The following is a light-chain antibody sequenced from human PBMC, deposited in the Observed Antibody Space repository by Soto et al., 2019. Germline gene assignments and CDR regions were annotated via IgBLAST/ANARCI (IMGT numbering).Light chain of an antibody. CDR1: PSISSW. CDR3: QQYNSYSGT. CDR2: DAS. V-gene: IGKV1-5*01. J-gene: IGKJ1*01. Sequence: IQMTQSPSTLSASVGDRVTITCRASPSISSWLAWSQQKPGKATKLISYDASRLERGVPSMCSGSGSGTVFPLTTSSYQPDDFATYYCQQYNSYSGTFGQGTKVDI.